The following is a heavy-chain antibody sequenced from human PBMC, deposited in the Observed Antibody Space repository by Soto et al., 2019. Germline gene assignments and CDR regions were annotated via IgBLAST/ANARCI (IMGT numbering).Heavy chain of an antibody. Sequence: QVQLQESGPGLVKPLQTLSLTCTVSGASISSGDYYWSWIRQHPGKGLQRIGTIHYSGSTNYNPSLESRVTISVDTSKNQVSLKMSSVTAADTAVYYCARLKSDCGSVMCYKGWVDYWGQGTLVTVSS. CDR2: IHYSGST. D-gene: IGHD2-2*02. V-gene: IGHV4-31*03. CDR3: ARLKSDCGSVMCYKGWVDY. CDR1: GASISSGDYY. J-gene: IGHJ4*02.